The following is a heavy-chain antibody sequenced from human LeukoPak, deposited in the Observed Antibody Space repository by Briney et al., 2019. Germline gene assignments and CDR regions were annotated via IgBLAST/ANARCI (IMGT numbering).Heavy chain of an antibody. V-gene: IGHV4-39*07. CDR3: ARMDYYDSSGYPPQLFDY. CDR2: IYYSGST. Sequence: SETLSLTCTVSGGSISSSSYYWGWIRQPPGKGLEWIGSIYYSGSTYYNPSLKSRVTISVDTSKNQFSLKLSSVTAADTAVYYCARMDYYDSSGYPPQLFDYWGQGTLVTVSS. CDR1: GGSISSSSYY. D-gene: IGHD3-22*01. J-gene: IGHJ4*02.